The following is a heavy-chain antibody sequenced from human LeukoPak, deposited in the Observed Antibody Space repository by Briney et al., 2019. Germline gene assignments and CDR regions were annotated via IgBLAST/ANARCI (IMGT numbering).Heavy chain of an antibody. CDR3: TAGRSDYFDF. J-gene: IGHJ4*02. D-gene: IGHD6-25*01. CDR2: IYYSGST. Sequence: PSETLSLTCTVSGFSISSSSYYWGWIRQPPGKGLEWIGSIYYSGSTYYNPSLKSRVTISVDTSKNQFSLKLSSVTAADTAVYYCTAGRSDYFDFWGQGTLVTVSS. CDR1: GFSISSSSYY. V-gene: IGHV4-39*01.